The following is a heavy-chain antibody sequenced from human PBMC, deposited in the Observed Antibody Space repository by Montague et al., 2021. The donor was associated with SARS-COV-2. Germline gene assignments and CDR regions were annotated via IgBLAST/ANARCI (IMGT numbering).Heavy chain of an antibody. J-gene: IGHJ6*02. CDR1: GFTFSSYA. V-gene: IGHV3-30*04. CDR2: ISYDGSNK. Sequence: SLRLSCAASGFTFSSYAIHWVRQAPGKGLEWVAVISYDGSNKYYSDSVKGLFTISRDNSKNTLYLQMNSLRAEDTAVYYCANQLVGLYGMDVWGQGTTVTVSS. CDR3: ANQLVGLYGMDV. D-gene: IGHD2-21*01.